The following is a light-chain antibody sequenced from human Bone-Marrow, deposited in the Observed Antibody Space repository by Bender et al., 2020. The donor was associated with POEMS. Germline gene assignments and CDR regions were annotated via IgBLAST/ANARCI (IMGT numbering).Light chain of an antibody. Sequence: QSALTQPPSASGSPGQSVTISCTGTVSNLGNHNYVSWYQQYPGKAPKLIISEVSKRPSVVPDRFSGSKSANTASLTISGLQAEDEADYYCSAYASSGTLVFGGGTKLTVL. CDR1: VSNLGNHNY. CDR2: EVS. V-gene: IGLV2-8*01. J-gene: IGLJ3*02. CDR3: SAYASSGTLV.